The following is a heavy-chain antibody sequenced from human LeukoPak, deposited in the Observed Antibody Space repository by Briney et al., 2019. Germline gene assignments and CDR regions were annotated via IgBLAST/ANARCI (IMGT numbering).Heavy chain of an antibody. CDR2: IYYSGST. D-gene: IGHD4-17*01. CDR1: GGSISSSSYY. CDR3: AREVTTYYYFDY. J-gene: IGHJ4*02. V-gene: IGHV4-61*05. Sequence: SETLSLTCTVSGGSISSSSYYWGWIRQPPGKGLEWIGYIYYSGSTNYNPSLKSRVTISVDTSKNQFSLKLSSVTAADTAVYYCAREVTTYYYFDYWGQGTLVTVSS.